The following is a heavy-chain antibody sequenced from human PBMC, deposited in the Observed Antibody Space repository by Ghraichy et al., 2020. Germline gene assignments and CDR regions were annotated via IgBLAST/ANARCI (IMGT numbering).Heavy chain of an antibody. CDR3: ARDGARWGGTKFDNWYFDL. CDR2: IYHNERT. D-gene: IGHD4-23*01. Sequence: SETLSLTCTVSGDSISSGDYYWSWIRQPPGKGLEWIGYIYHNERTYYNPSLRSRVTISMDRSQNHFSLKLTSVTAADTAMYFCARDGARWGGTKFDNWYFDLWGRGTLVTVSS. J-gene: IGHJ2*01. V-gene: IGHV4-30-4*01. CDR1: GDSISSGDYY.